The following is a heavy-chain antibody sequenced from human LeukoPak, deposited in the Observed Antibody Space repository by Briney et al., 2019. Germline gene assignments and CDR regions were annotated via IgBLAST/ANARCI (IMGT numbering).Heavy chain of an antibody. V-gene: IGHV3-48*03. CDR1: GFTFSSYE. CDR3: ARGRGNGSPSYFDY. CDR2: MDSRGHSI. J-gene: IGHJ4*02. D-gene: IGHD1-26*01. Sequence: GRSLRLSCTVSGFTFSSYEMNWVRQAPGKGLEWVSKMDSRGHSIYYADSVKGRFSISRDNAKNSLFMQMNSLRAEDTAIYYCARGRGNGSPSYFDYWGQGALVTVSS.